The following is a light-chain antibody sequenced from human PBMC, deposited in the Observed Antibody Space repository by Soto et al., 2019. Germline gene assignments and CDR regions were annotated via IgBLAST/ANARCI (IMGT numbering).Light chain of an antibody. CDR1: QSLLHSNAYNY. V-gene: IGKV2-28*01. CDR3: MQALQTPYT. Sequence: DLVMTQSPFSLPVTPGEPASISCRSSQSLLHSNAYNYLDWFLQKPGQSPQLLIYLGSNRASGVPDRFSGSGSGTDFTLKISRVEAEDVGVYYCMQALQTPYTFGQGTKLEIK. J-gene: IGKJ2*01. CDR2: LGS.